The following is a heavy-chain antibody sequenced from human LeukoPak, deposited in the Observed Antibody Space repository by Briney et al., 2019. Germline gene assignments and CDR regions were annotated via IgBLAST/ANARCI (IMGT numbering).Heavy chain of an antibody. Sequence: PGGSLRLSCAASGFTFSTYGMHWVRQAPGKGLEWVAVISYDGSNKYYADSVKGRFTISRDNSKNTLYLQMNSLRAEDTAVYYCAKWARYYDILTGPYYYYYGMDVWGQGTTVTVSS. CDR3: AKWARYYDILTGPYYYYYGMDV. CDR2: ISYDGSNK. D-gene: IGHD3-9*01. J-gene: IGHJ6*02. V-gene: IGHV3-30*18. CDR1: GFTFSTYG.